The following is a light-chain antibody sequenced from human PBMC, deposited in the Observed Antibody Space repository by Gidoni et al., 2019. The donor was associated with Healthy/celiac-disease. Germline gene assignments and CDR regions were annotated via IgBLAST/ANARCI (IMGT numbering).Light chain of an antibody. J-gene: IGLJ2*01. CDR2: GKN. Sequence: SSELTQDHAVSVALGQTVRITCQGDSLRSYYASWYQQKPGQAPVLVIYGKNNRPSGIPDRFSGSSSGNTASLTITGAQAEDEAYYYCNSRDSSGNHVVFGGGTKLTVL. CDR1: SLRSYY. CDR3: NSRDSSGNHVV. V-gene: IGLV3-19*01.